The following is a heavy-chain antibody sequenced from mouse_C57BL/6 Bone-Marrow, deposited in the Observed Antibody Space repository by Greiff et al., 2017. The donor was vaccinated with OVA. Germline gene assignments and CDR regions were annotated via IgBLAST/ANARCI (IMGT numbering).Heavy chain of an antibody. CDR2: ISHGGGST. D-gene: IGHD1-1*01. J-gene: IGHJ1*03. CDR1: GFTFSDYY. V-gene: IGHV5-12*01. CDR3: ARGYYGSSYLWYFDV. Sequence: DVKLVESGGGLVQPGGSLKLSCAASGFTFSDYYMYWVRQTQEKRLEWVAYISHGGGSTYYPDTVKGRFTFSRDNAKNTLYLQMSRLKSEDTAMYYCARGYYGSSYLWYFDVWGTGTTVTVSS.